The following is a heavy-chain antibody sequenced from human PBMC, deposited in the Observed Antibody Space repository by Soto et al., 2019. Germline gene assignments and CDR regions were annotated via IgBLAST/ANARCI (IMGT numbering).Heavy chain of an antibody. V-gene: IGHV3-15*01. CDR1: GFTFSNAW. Sequence: PGASLRLSCDASGFTFSNAWMRWVRQAPGKGLEWVGRIKSKTDGGTTDYAAPVKGRFTISRDDSKNTLYLQMNSLKTEDTAVYYCTTDLVLRYFDWLSHFDYWGQGT. CDR3: TTDLVLRYFDWLSHFDY. J-gene: IGHJ4*02. D-gene: IGHD3-9*01. CDR2: IKSKTDGGTT.